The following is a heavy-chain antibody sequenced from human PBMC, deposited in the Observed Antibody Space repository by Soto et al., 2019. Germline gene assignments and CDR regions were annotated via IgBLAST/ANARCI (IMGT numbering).Heavy chain of an antibody. CDR3: ADGGGGYET. CDR1: GGSFNAFS. Sequence: QVQLVQSGTEVKKPGSSVKVSCKAFGGSFNAFSINWVRQSPGQGLEWMGGIAPIFGTPNYAQKFQGRVTILADESTNIVYLEMSSLKSEDTAVYFCADGGGGYETWGQGTLVIVSS. J-gene: IGHJ4*02. V-gene: IGHV1-69*01. CDR2: IAPIFGTP. D-gene: IGHD3-16*01.